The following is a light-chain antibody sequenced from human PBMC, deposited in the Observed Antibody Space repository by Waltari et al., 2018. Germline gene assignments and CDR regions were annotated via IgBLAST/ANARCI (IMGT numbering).Light chain of an antibody. V-gene: IGLV1-47*01. Sequence: QSVLTQPPSASGTPGQRFTIPCSGSRPNVGNNYVYWYQQPPGTAPKRLIYRNNQRPSGVPDRFSGSKSGTSASLAISGLRSEDEADYYCAAWDDSLSGRVFGGGTKVTVL. CDR3: AAWDDSLSGRV. CDR1: RPNVGNNY. J-gene: IGLJ3*02. CDR2: RNN.